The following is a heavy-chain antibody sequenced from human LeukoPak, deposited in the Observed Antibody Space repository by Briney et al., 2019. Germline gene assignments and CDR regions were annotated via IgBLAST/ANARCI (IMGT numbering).Heavy chain of an antibody. Sequence: SETLSLTCTVSGGSISSSSYYWGWIRQPPGKGLEWIGSIYYSGSTYYNPSLKSRVTISVDTSKNQFSLKLSSVTVADTAVYYCARGGRDKQGYSYRNSPFVYWGQGTLVTVSS. V-gene: IGHV4-39*07. J-gene: IGHJ4*02. CDR3: ARGGRDKQGYSYRNSPFVY. CDR1: GGSISSSSYY. CDR2: IYYSGST. D-gene: IGHD5-18*01.